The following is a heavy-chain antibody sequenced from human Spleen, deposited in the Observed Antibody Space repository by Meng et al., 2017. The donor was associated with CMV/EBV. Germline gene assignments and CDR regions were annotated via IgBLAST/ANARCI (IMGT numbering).Heavy chain of an antibody. D-gene: IGHD2-2*01. CDR1: GGTFSSYA. J-gene: IGHJ4*02. CDR3: VRGAGSCSSTTCSLGY. V-gene: IGHV1-8*02. Sequence: ASVKVSCKASGGTFSSYAISWVRQAPGQGLEWMGWMNPNSGNTGYAQKFQGRVTMTRNTSISTAYMELNSLRSEDTAVYYCVRGAGSCSSTTCSLGYWGQGTLVTVSS. CDR2: MNPNSGNT.